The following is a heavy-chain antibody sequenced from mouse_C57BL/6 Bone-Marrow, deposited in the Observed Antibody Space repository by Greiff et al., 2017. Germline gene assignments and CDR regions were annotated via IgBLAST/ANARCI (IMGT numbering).Heavy chain of an antibody. D-gene: IGHD2-2*01. CDR1: GYTFTDYY. V-gene: IGHV1-75*01. J-gene: IGHJ2*01. CDR2: IFPGSGST. Sequence: VQLQQSGPELVKPGASVKISCKASGYTFTDYYINWVKQRPGQGLEWIGWIFPGSGSTYYNEKFKGKAPLTVDNSSSNAYMLLSSLPSADSAVDFCARWEWFPYFDDWGQGTTLTVSS. CDR3: ARWEWFPYFDD.